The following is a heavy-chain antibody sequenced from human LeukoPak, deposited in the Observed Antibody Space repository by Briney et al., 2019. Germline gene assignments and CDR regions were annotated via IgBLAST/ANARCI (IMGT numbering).Heavy chain of an antibody. V-gene: IGHV1-18*01. J-gene: IGHJ4*02. CDR3: ARDQSGSYPAPIVY. CDR1: GYTSTSYG. D-gene: IGHD1-26*01. CDR2: ISAYNGNT. Sequence: ASVKVSCKASGYTSTSYGISWVRQAPGQGLEWMGWISAYNGNTNYAQKLQGRVTMTTDTSTSTAYMELRSLRSDDTAVYYCARDQSGSYPAPIVYWGQGTLVTVSS.